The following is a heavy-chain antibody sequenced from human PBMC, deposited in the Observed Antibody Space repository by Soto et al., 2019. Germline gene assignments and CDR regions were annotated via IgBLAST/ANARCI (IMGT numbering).Heavy chain of an antibody. CDR2: ISYDGSNK. V-gene: IGHV3-30-3*01. CDR3: ARDVATGLDY. Sequence: GGSLRLSCAASGFTFSSYAMHWVRQAPGKGLEWVAVISYDGSNKYYADSVKGRFTISRDNSKNTLYLQMNSLRAEDTAVYYCARDVATGLDYWGQGTLVTVSS. J-gene: IGHJ4*02. D-gene: IGHD5-12*01. CDR1: GFTFSSYA.